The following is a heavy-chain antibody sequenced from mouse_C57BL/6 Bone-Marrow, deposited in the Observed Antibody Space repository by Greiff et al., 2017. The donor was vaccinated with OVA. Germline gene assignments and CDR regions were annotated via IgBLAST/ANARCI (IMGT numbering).Heavy chain of an antibody. V-gene: IGHV1-50*01. CDR2: IDPSDSYT. CDR3: ASAVFAY. Sequence: QVHVKQPGAELVKPGASVKLSCKASGYTFTSYWMQWVKQRPGQGLEWIGEIDPSDSYTNYNQKFKRKATLTVDTSSSTAYMQLNSLTSEDSAVYYCASAVFAYWGQGTLVTVSA. J-gene: IGHJ3*01. CDR1: GYTFTSYW.